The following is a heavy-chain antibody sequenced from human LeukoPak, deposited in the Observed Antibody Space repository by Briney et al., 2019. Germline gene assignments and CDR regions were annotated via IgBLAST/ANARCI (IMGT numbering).Heavy chain of an antibody. CDR1: GGSLSSYY. Sequence: SETLSLTCTVSGGSLSSYYWSWIRQPPGKGLEWIGRIYTSGSTNYNPSLKSRVTMSVDTSKNQFSLKLSSVTAADTAVYYCARGYQYYYYYMDVWGKGTTVTVSS. V-gene: IGHV4-4*07. CDR3: ARGYQYYYYYMDV. CDR2: IYTSGST. D-gene: IGHD2-2*01. J-gene: IGHJ6*03.